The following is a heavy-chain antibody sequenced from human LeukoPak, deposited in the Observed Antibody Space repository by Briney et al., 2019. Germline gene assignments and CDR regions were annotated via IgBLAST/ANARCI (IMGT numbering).Heavy chain of an antibody. CDR2: IYYSGST. Sequence: SETLSLTCTVSGGSVSSGSYYWSWIRQPPGKGLEWIGYIYYSGSTNYNPSLKSRVTISVDTSKNQFSPKLSSVTAADTAVYYCASLYDYVWGSYRENAFDIWGQGTMVTVSS. V-gene: IGHV4-61*01. CDR1: GGSVSSGSYY. J-gene: IGHJ3*02. CDR3: ASLYDYVWGSYRENAFDI. D-gene: IGHD3-16*02.